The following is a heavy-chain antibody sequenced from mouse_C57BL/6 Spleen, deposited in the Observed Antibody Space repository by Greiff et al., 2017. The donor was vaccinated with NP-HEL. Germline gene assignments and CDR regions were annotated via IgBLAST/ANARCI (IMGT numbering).Heavy chain of an antibody. D-gene: IGHD2-13*01. Sequence: VKLVESGAELVRPGASVKLSCKASGYTFTDYYINWVKQRPGQGLEWIARIYPGSGNTYYNEKFKGKATLTAEKSSSTAYMQLSSLTSEDSAVYFCARGTTGGYFDVWGTGTTVTVSS. J-gene: IGHJ1*03. CDR1: GYTFTDYY. V-gene: IGHV1-76*01. CDR2: IYPGSGNT. CDR3: ARGTTGGYFDV.